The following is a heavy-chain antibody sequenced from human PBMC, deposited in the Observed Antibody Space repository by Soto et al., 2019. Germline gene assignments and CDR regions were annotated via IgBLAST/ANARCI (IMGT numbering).Heavy chain of an antibody. J-gene: IGHJ4*02. V-gene: IGHV4-59*01. CDR3: ARGYSSGWNQRGVLGY. CDR2: IYYSGST. Sequence: SETLSLTCTVSGGSISSYYWSWIRQPPGKGLEWIGYIYYSGSTNYNPSLKSRVTISVDTSKNQFSLKLSSVTAADTAVYYCARGYSSGWNQRGVLGYWGQGTLVTVSS. CDR1: GGSISSYY. D-gene: IGHD6-19*01.